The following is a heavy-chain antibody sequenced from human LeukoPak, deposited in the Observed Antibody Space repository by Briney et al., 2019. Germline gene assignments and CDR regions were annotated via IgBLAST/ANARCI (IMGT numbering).Heavy chain of an antibody. CDR2: ISPNSGGT. V-gene: IGHV1-2*02. J-gene: IGHJ1*01. CDR1: GYTFTGYY. Sequence: GASVKVSCKASGYTFTGYYMHWVRQAPGQGLEWMGWISPNSGGTNYAQKFQGRVTMTRETSISTAYMELSSLRSEDTAVYYCATFPLPLCGGDCYTLGHWGQGTLVTVSS. D-gene: IGHD2-21*02. CDR3: ATFPLPLCGGDCYTLGH.